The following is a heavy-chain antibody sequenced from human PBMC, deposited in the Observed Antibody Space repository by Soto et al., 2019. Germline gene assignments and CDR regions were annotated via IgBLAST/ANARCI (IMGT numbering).Heavy chain of an antibody. V-gene: IGHV1-69*08. CDR3: AREGDG. D-gene: IGHD3-16*01. Sequence: QVQLVQSGAEVKKPGSSVKVSCTASGGTFSSYTISWMRQAPGQGLEWMGRIIPILGIANYAKKVQGRVTITADKSTSTAYMEMSSMRSEDTAVYYCAREGDGWGQGTLVNVSS. J-gene: IGHJ4*02. CDR2: IIPILGIA. CDR1: GGTFSSYT.